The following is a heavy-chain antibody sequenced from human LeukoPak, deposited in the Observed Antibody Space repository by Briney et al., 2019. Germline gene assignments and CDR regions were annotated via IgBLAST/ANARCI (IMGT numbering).Heavy chain of an antibody. CDR1: GYTFTGYY. V-gene: IGHV1-2*02. J-gene: IGHJ4*02. D-gene: IGHD2-8*01. Sequence: ASVKVSCKASGYTFTGYYMHWVRQAPGQGLEWMGWINPNSGGTNYAQKFQGRVTMTRDTSISTAYMELSRLRSDDTAVYYCASGYCTNGVCSRFDYWGQGTLVTVSS. CDR3: ASGYCTNGVCSRFDY. CDR2: INPNSGGT.